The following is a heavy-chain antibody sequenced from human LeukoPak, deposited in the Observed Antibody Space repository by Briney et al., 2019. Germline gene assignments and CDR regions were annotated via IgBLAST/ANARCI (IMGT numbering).Heavy chain of an antibody. CDR1: GYTFTSYF. Sequence: ASVKVSCKASGYTFTSYFMHWVRQAPGQGLDWMGIINPSGGSTSYAQKFQGRVTMTRDTSTSTVYMELSSLRSEDTAVYYCARDSADYGDYDYWGQGTLVSVSS. J-gene: IGHJ4*02. CDR2: INPSGGST. CDR3: ARDSADYGDYDY. V-gene: IGHV1-46*01. D-gene: IGHD4-17*01.